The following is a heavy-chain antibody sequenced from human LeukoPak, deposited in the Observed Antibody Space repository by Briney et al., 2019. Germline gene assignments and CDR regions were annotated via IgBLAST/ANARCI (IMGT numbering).Heavy chain of an antibody. J-gene: IGHJ4*02. CDR2: ISSSSSYI. D-gene: IGHD1-26*01. Sequence: KPGGSLRLSCAVSGFTFSSYSKNWVRHAPAKGLEWVSSISSSSSYIYYADSVKGRFTISRDNAKNSLYLQMNSLRAEDTAVYYCASLVGASLATDYGGQGTLVTVSS. CDR1: GFTFSSYS. V-gene: IGHV3-21*01. CDR3: ASLVGASLATDY.